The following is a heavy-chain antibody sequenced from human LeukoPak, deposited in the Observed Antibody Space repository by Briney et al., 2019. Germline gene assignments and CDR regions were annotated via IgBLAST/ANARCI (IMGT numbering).Heavy chain of an antibody. V-gene: IGHV5-51*01. CDR1: GYTFTNYW. Sequence: GESLKISCRAAGYTFTNYWIGWVRQMPGKGLEWMGIMYPGDSDTRYSPSFQGQVTLSADKSISTAYLRWSSLKASDTAMYYCAASTYGSGAYVGFDSWGQGTLVTVSS. D-gene: IGHD3-10*01. CDR3: AASTYGSGAYVGFDS. J-gene: IGHJ4*02. CDR2: MYPGDSDT.